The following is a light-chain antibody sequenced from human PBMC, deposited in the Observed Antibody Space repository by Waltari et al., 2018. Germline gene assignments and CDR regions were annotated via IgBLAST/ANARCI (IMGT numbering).Light chain of an antibody. CDR2: DDS. Sequence: SYVLTQPPSVSVAPGKTARITWGGNKIGRKSVNWYQQKPGQAPGLVVYDDSDRPSGIPERFSGSNSGNTATLTISRVEAGDEADYYCQVWDSSSDHWVFGGGTKLTVL. V-gene: IGLV3-21*03. CDR3: QVWDSSSDHWV. CDR1: KIGRKS. J-gene: IGLJ3*02.